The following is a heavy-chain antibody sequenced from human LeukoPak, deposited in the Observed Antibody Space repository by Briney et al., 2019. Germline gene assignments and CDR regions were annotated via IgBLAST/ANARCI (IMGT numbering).Heavy chain of an antibody. CDR2: ISYSGST. CDR3: AXDRYYYXSSGHWQYYFDY. V-gene: IGHV4-30-4*01. Sequence: MTSETLSLTCTVSGGSISSGDYYCNWIRQPPGEGPEWVGHISYSGSTYYNPSLKSRVIMSVDTSKNQFSLKLSSVTAADTAVYFCAXDRYYYXSSGHWQYYFDYWGQGTLVTVSS. J-gene: IGHJ4*02. D-gene: IGHD3-22*01. CDR1: GGSISSGDYY.